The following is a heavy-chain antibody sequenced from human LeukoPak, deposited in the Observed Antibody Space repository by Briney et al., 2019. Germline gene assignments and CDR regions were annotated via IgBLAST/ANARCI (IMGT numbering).Heavy chain of an antibody. CDR1: GFTFSSYG. V-gene: IGHV3-33*01. CDR3: ARDQDGYNSHHFDY. CDR2: IWYDGSNK. D-gene: IGHD5-24*01. Sequence: PGRSLRLSCAASGFTFSSYGMHWVRQAPGKGLEWVAVIWYDGSNKYYADSVKGRFTISRDNSKNTLYLQMNSLRAEDTAVYYCARDQDGYNSHHFDYWGQGTLVTVSS. J-gene: IGHJ4*02.